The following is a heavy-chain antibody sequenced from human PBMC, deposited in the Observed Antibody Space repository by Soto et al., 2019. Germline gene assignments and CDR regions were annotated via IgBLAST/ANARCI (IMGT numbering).Heavy chain of an antibody. V-gene: IGHV2-5*02. CDR3: AHRLARWYYAVLTCYYRGSGFDY. CDR2: IYWDDDK. CDR1: GFSLNTSGVG. J-gene: IGHJ4*02. Sequence: QITLKESGPTLVKPTQTLTLTCTFSGFSLNTSGVGVGWIRQPPGKALEWLALIYWDDDKRYSPSLKTRLTITKDTSKSQVFLTMTNMDPVDTTTYYCAHRLARWYYAVLTCYYRGSGFDYLGQGTLVTVSS. D-gene: IGHD3-9*01.